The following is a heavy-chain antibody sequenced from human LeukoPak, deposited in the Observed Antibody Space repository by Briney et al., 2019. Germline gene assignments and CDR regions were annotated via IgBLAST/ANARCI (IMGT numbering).Heavy chain of an antibody. J-gene: IGHJ5*02. V-gene: IGHV4-4*07. Sequence: SETLSLTCTVSGGSISSYYWSWIRQPAGKGLEWIGRIYTSGSTNYNPSLKSRVTMSVDTSKNQFSLKLSSVTAADTAVYHCARDRRRSSSDGWFDPWGQGTLVTVSS. CDR3: ARDRRRSSSDGWFDP. CDR1: GGSISSYY. CDR2: IYTSGST. D-gene: IGHD6-6*01.